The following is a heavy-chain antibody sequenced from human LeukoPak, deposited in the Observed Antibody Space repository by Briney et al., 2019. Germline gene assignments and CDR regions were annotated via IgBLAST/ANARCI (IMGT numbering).Heavy chain of an antibody. V-gene: IGHV4-39*01. J-gene: IGHJ4*02. Sequence: SETLSLTCTVSGGSISISNYCWGWIRQPPGRGLEWIGSISYSGTYYNPSLKSRLTISVDTSKNHFSPNLRSVTAADTAVYYCARRTSNPVGAIDYWGQGTLVTVSS. CDR3: ARRTSNPVGAIDY. D-gene: IGHD1-26*01. CDR1: GGSISISNYC. CDR2: ISYSGT.